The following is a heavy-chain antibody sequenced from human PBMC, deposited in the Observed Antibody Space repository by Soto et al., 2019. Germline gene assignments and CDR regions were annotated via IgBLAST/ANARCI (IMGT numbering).Heavy chain of an antibody. CDR3: ARLRWETENNWFDP. CDR2: IYHSGST. CDR1: GDSVSSVDHY. V-gene: IGHV4-30-4*01. J-gene: IGHJ5*02. D-gene: IGHD1-26*01. Sequence: LSETLSLTCTVSGDSVSSVDHYWSWIRQPPGKGLEWMGYIYHSGSTHYNPSLNSRLTISIDTSTNRFSLNLTSVTAADTAVYFCARLRWETENNWFDPWGQGALVTVSS.